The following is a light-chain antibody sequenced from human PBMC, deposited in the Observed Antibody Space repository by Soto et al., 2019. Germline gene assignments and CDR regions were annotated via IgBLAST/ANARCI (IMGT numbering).Light chain of an antibody. CDR1: SSDVGTYNL. Sequence: QSALTQPASVSASPGQSITISCTGSSSDVGTYNLVSWYQQHPGKAPKLVIFEVTKRPSGVSNRFSGSKSGNTASLTISGLQAEDEADYYCCSYAGGGKVFGGGTKLTVL. J-gene: IGLJ2*01. CDR2: EVT. V-gene: IGLV2-23*02. CDR3: CSYAGGGKV.